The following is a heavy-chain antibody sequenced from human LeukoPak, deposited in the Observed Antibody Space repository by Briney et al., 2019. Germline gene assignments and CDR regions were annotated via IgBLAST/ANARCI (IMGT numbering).Heavy chain of an antibody. CDR3: AKVRWSSYYYMDV. CDR2: ISGSGGST. CDR1: GFTFRSYA. J-gene: IGHJ6*03. V-gene: IGHV3-23*01. D-gene: IGHD6-13*01. Sequence: GGSLRLSCAASGFTFRSYAMSWVRHAPGKGLEWVSAISGSGGSTYYADSVKGRFTISRDNSKNTLYLQMNSLRAEDTAVYYCAKVRWSSYYYMDVWGKGTTVTVSS.